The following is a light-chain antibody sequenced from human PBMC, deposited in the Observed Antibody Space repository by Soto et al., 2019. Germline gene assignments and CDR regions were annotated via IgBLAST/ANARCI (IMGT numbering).Light chain of an antibody. J-gene: IGKJ5*01. V-gene: IGKV1-27*01. CDR2: AAS. CDR3: QKYNSALLT. Sequence: DIWMAQSPSSLSAWVSDIGTIRCRASQGISNYLAWYQQKPGKVPKLLIYAASTLPSGVPSRFSGSGSGTDFTLTISSLQPEDVATYYCQKYNSALLTFGQGTRLEIK. CDR1: QGISNY.